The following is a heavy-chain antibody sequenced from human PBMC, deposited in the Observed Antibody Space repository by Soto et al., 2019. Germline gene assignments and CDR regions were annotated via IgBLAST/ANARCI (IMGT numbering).Heavy chain of an antibody. CDR1: GYDFTNYW. CDR2: IYPGDSDI. Sequence: GESLKISCKASGYDFTNYWIAWVRQTPGRCLEWMGMIYPGDSDIRYYPSFRGRGTISADKSITSAFVQWGSLKASDTAIYYCARFRAPRRQLISMSFHLWGLGTLVTVSS. D-gene: IGHD6-13*01. J-gene: IGHJ4*03. V-gene: IGHV5-51*01. CDR3: ARFRAPRRQLISMSFHL.